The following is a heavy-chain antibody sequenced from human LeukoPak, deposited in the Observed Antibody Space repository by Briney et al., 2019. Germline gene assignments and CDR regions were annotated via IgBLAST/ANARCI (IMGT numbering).Heavy chain of an antibody. CDR2: ITYSCCNT. J-gene: IGHJ4*02. D-gene: IGHD3-10*01. CDR1: GFTYSSYA. CDR3: AKDPSDLGGSGSYNYFDC. V-gene: IGHV3-23*01. Sequence: AGGSLRLSCAASGFTYSSYAMSWVGQAAGKGLEGVSIITYSCCNTYYADSVKGRFTISRDNSKNALYLQMKSLRARDTAVYYCAKDPSDLGGSGSYNYFDCWGQGTLVTVSS.